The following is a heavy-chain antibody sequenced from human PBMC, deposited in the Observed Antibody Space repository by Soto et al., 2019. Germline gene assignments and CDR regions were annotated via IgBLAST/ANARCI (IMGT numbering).Heavy chain of an antibody. Sequence: RRLSCAASGFIFKMYWMHWVRQSPGKGLVWISRIYNDGTYAYYADSVRGRFTISRDNVNDTLYLQMNNLRAEDSGLYYCTRGPRPISTGTGAYWGQGTQVTVSS. D-gene: IGHD3-10*01. CDR1: GFIFKMYW. V-gene: IGHV3-74*01. CDR2: IYNDGTYA. J-gene: IGHJ4*02. CDR3: TRGPRPISTGTGAY.